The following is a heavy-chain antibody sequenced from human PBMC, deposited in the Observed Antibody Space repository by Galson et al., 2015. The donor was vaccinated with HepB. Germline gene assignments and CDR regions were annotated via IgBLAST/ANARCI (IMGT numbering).Heavy chain of an antibody. D-gene: IGHD6-19*01. J-gene: IGHJ3*02. CDR1: GFTVISSY. CDR3: ARDMVAGVRKTNFDI. Sequence: SLRLSCAASGFTVISSYMSWVRQAPGKGLEWVSVIYTGGSTFYAASVKGRFTISRDNSKNTLYLQMNSLRAEDTVVYYCARDMVAGVRKTNFDIWGQGTMVTVSS. V-gene: IGHV3-53*01. CDR2: IYTGGST.